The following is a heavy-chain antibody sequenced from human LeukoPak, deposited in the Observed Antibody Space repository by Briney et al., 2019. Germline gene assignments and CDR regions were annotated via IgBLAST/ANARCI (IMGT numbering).Heavy chain of an antibody. CDR2: ITDSGGDT. J-gene: IGHJ4*02. CDR1: GFTFRSYA. D-gene: IGHD2-2*01. CDR3: AKGSRSSRPYYFDY. V-gene: IGHV3-23*01. Sequence: PGGSLRLSCAASGFTFRSYAMSWVRQAPGKGLEWVSAITDSGGDTWYADSVKGRSTISRDNSKDTLYLQLNILRAEDTAVYYCAKGSRSSRPYYFDYSGQGALVTVSS.